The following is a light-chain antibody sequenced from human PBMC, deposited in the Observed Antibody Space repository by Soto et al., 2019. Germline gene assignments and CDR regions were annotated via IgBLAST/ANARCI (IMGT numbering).Light chain of an antibody. CDR3: QQYNGFSRT. V-gene: IGKV1-5*03. J-gene: IGKJ1*01. Sequence: GERATLACRASQSVSSDLAWYQQKPGKAPRLLIYKASSLETGVPPRFTGGASGTEFTLTISSLQVDDFATYYCQQYNGFSRTFGQGTKVDIK. CDR1: QSVSSD. CDR2: KAS.